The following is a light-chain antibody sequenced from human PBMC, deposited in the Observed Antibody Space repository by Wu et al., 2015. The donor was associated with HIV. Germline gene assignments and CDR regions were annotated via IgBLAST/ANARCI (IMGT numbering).Light chain of an antibody. CDR3: QHRSNWPLT. CDR1: QSVSSSY. CDR2: DAS. J-gene: IGKJ4*01. Sequence: EIVLTQSPATLSLSPGERATLSCRASQSVSSSYLAWYQQKPGQAPRLLIYDASTRAAGIPARFSGSGTGTDFTLTISSLEPEDFAVYYCQHRSNWPLTFGGGTKVEIK. V-gene: IGKV3D-11*02.